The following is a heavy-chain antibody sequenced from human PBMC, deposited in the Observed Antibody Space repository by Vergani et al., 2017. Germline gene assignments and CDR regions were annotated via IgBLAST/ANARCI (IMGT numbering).Heavy chain of an antibody. D-gene: IGHD6-19*01. CDR3: ARHSTVEWLVKLGWIDP. J-gene: IGHJ5*02. CDR1: GASIRSSNYY. Sequence: QLQLQESGPGLVKPSATLSLTCSVSGASIRSSNYYWGWIRQTPGTGLEWIASIYYSGRTYYNPSLKSRVTISVDTSKNQFSLKLSSVTAADTAVYFCARHSTVEWLVKLGWIDPWGQGILVTVSS. CDR2: IYYSGRT. V-gene: IGHV4-39*01.